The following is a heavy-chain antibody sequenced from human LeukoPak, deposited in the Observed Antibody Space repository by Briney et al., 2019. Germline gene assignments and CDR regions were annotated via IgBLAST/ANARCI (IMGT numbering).Heavy chain of an antibody. D-gene: IGHD3-10*01. Sequence: GGSLRLSCAASGFTFSSHWMSWVRQAPGKGLEWVANIRQDGREIYYADSVKGRFTISRDNAKNSLYLQMNSLRAEDTAVYYCARGKVTMVRGVITDFDYWGQGTLVTVSS. CDR3: ARGKVTMVRGVITDFDY. CDR1: GFTFSSHW. CDR2: IRQDGREI. V-gene: IGHV3-7*01. J-gene: IGHJ4*02.